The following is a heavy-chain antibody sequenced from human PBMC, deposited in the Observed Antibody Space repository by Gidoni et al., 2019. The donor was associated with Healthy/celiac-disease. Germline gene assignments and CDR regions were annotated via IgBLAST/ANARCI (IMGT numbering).Heavy chain of an antibody. CDR2: IYYSGST. D-gene: IGHD3-10*01. CDR1: GGSISSYY. V-gene: IGHV4-59*01. CDR3: ARERPIYYGSGSYVSANWFDP. J-gene: IGHJ5*02. Sequence: QVQLQESGPGLVKPSETLSLTCTVSGGSISSYYWSWIRQPPGKGLEWIGYIYYSGSTNYNPSLKSRVTISVDTSKNQFSLKLSSVTAADTAVYYCARERPIYYGSGSYVSANWFDPWGQGTLVTVSS.